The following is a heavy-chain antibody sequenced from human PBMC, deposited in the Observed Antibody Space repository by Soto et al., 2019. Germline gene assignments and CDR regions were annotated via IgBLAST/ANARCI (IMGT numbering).Heavy chain of an antibody. CDR2: ISYDGSNK. CDR3: ARGGPGVPMYYSDY. D-gene: IGHD2-8*01. J-gene: IGHJ4*02. Sequence: GGSLRLSCAASGFTFSSYGMHWVRQAPGKGLEWVAVISYDGSNKYYADSVKGRFTISRDNSKNTSYLQMNSLRAEDTGVFYCARGGPGVPMYYSDYWGQGSLVTVSS. V-gene: IGHV3-30*03. CDR1: GFTFSSYG.